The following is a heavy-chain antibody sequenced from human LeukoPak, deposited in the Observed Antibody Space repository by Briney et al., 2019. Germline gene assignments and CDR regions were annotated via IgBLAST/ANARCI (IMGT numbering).Heavy chain of an antibody. J-gene: IGHJ4*02. CDR2: ISSSSSTI. D-gene: IGHD3-10*01. V-gene: IGHV3-48*04. CDR1: GFTFSSYS. Sequence: PGGSLRLSCAASGFTFSSYSMNWVRQAPGKGLEWVSYISSSSSTIYYADSVKGRFTISRDNAKNSLFLQMNSLRAEDTAVYYCARGTTYYGSGSYGSWDYFDFWGQGTLVTVSS. CDR3: ARGTTYYGSGSYGSWDYFDF.